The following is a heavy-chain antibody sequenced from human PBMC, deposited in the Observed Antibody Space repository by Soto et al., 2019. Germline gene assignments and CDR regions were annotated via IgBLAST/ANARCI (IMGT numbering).Heavy chain of an antibody. V-gene: IGHV1-18*01. J-gene: IGHJ6*03. Sequence: QVQLVQSGDEMRKPGASVKVSCQASGYTFSNYGITWVRQAPGQGLEWMGWISAHNGNSKYAQSLQGRLTLTTDTSPSPAYMELRSLRSDDTAVYYCARDWYFYGSGSPNHMDVWGKGTTVSVSS. D-gene: IGHD3-10*01. CDR1: GYTFSNYG. CDR3: ARDWYFYGSGSPNHMDV. CDR2: ISAHNGNS.